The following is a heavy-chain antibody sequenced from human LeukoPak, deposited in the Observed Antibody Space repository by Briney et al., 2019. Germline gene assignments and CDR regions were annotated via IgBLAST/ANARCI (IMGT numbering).Heavy chain of an antibody. J-gene: IGHJ6*02. CDR3: AREGTIFGVVGYYYYGMDV. CDR2: IYTSGST. V-gene: IGHV4-4*07. CDR1: GGSISSYY. Sequence: ETLSLTCTVSGGSISSYYWSWIRQPAGKGLEWIGRIYTSGSTNYNPSLKSRVTMSVDTSKNQFSLKLSSVTAADTAVYYCAREGTIFGVVGYYYYGMDVWGRGTTVTVSS. D-gene: IGHD3-3*01.